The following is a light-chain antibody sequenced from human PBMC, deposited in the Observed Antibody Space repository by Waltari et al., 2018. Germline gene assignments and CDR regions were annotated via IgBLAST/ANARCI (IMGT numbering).Light chain of an antibody. CDR1: ALPKKD. V-gene: IGLV3-10*01. CDR3: YSTDSNNNYEV. CDR2: EDS. Sequence: SYELTQPPSVSVSPGQTARITCHGYALPKKDASWYQQKSGQAPVLVIYEDSKRPSGIPERFSGSSSGTMAALTISGAQVEDEADYYCYSTDSNNNYEVFGGGTKLTVL. J-gene: IGLJ2*01.